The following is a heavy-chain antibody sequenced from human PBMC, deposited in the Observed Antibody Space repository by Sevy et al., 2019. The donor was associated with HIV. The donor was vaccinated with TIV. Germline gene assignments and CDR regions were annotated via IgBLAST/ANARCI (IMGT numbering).Heavy chain of an antibody. CDR3: ARDRDITFGGGDAFDI. CDR1: GGTFGTYS. D-gene: IGHD3-16*01. V-gene: IGHV1-69*06. CDR2: IIPIFHSA. Sequence: GASVKVSCKASGGTFGTYSLSWLRQAPGQGFEWMGGIIPIFHSANYAQNFQGRVTITADKSTSTAYMELSSLRPEDSAVYYCARDRDITFGGGDAFDIWGHGTMVTVSS. J-gene: IGHJ3*02.